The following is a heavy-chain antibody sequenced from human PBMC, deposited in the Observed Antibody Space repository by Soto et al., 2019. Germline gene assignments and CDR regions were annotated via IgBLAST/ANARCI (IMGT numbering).Heavy chain of an antibody. V-gene: IGHV1-18*01. Sequence: QVQPVQSGAEVKKPGASVKVSCKASGYTFTSYGISWVRQAPGQGLEWMGWISAYNGNTNYAQKLQGRVTMTTDTSTSRAYMELRSLRSDDTVLYYCAIEYGSGSRFDYCRQGTLVTVSS. D-gene: IGHD3-10*01. CDR2: ISAYNGNT. CDR3: AIEYGSGSRFDY. CDR1: GYTFTSYG. J-gene: IGHJ4*02.